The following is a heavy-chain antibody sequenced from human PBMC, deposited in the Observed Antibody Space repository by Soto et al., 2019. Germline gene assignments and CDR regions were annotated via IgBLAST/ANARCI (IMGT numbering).Heavy chain of an antibody. D-gene: IGHD5-18*01. CDR1: VVSISSYY. V-gene: IGHV4-59*01. CDR2: IYYSGST. J-gene: IGHJ4*02. CDR3: ARETNLQLWFYFDY. Sequence: PSETLSLTCTVSVVSISSYYWSWIRQPPGKGLEWIGYIYYSGSTNYNPSLKSRVTISVDTSKNQFSLKLSSVTAADTAVYYCARETNLQLWFYFDYWGQGTLVTVSS.